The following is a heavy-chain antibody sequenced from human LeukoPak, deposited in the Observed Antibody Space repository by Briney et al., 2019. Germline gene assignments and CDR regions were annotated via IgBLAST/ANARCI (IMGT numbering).Heavy chain of an antibody. Sequence: GGSLRLSCAASGFTFSSYAMSWVRQAAGKGLEWVSAISGSGGSTYYADSVKGRFTISRDNSKNTLYLQMNSLRAEDTAVYYCATGGPIAAAGTDDAFDIWGQGTMVTVSS. CDR2: ISGSGGST. D-gene: IGHD6-13*01. V-gene: IGHV3-23*01. CDR1: GFTFSSYA. CDR3: ATGGPIAAAGTDDAFDI. J-gene: IGHJ3*02.